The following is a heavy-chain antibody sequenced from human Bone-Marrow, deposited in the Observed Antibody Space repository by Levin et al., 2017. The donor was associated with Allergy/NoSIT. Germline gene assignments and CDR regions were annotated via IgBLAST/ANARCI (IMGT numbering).Heavy chain of an antibody. J-gene: IGHJ6*04. CDR3: ARGVVSVPAATYYYYYGMDV. CDR2: MNPNSGNT. CDR1: GYTFTSYD. V-gene: IGHV1-8*01. D-gene: IGHD2-2*01. Sequence: GASVKVSCKASGYTFTSYDINWVRQATGQGLEWMGWMNPNSGNTGYAQKFQGRVTMTRNTSISTAYMELSSLRSEDTAVYYCARGVVSVPAATYYYYYGMDVWGKGTTVTVSS.